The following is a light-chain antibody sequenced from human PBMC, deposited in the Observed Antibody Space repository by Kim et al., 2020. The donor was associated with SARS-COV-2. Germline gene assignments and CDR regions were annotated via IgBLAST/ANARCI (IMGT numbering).Light chain of an antibody. V-gene: IGKV1-27*01. Sequence: ASVGERVTITWRASQGIGSYLAWYQQKPGKVPQLLIYAASELQSGVPSRFSGSGSGTDFTLTISSLQPEDVATYFCQEYNSAPFTFGPGTKVDIK. J-gene: IGKJ3*01. CDR2: AAS. CDR1: QGIGSY. CDR3: QEYNSAPFT.